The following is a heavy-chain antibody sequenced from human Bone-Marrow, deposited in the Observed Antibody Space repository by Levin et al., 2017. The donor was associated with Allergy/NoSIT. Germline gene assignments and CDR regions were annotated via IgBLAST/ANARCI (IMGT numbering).Heavy chain of an antibody. Sequence: ASVKVSCKASGYSFANYDFSWVRQAPGQGLEWVGWISNYNGKTNYAQKLQGRVTMTTDTSTSTAYMELRSLRSDDTAVYYCAAEAAHWGQGTLLTVSS. CDR1: GYSFANYD. V-gene: IGHV1-18*01. CDR2: ISNYNGKT. J-gene: IGHJ4*02. CDR3: AAEAAH. D-gene: IGHD2-15*01.